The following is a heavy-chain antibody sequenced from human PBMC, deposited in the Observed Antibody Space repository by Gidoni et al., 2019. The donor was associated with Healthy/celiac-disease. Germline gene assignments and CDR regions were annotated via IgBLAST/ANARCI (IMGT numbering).Heavy chain of an antibody. CDR3: AKGFRWTPTGDNVSPFDY. J-gene: IGHJ4*02. CDR2: ISGSGGST. CDR1: GFTFSSYA. D-gene: IGHD7-27*01. V-gene: IGHV3-23*01. Sequence: EVQLLESGGGLVQPGGSLRLSCAASGFTFSSYAMSWVRQAPGKGLEWVSAISGSGGSTYYADSVKGRFTISRDNSKNTLYLQMNSLRAEDTAVYYCAKGFRWTPTGDNVSPFDYWGQGTLVTVSS.